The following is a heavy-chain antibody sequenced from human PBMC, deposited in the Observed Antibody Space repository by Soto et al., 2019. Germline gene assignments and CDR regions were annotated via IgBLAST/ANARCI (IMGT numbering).Heavy chain of an antibody. J-gene: IGHJ4*02. CDR1: GFTVSSYA. CDR3: ARRGSGSYYDY. CDR2: ISGSGGNT. D-gene: IGHD1-26*01. Sequence: EVQLLESGGGLVQPGGSLRLSCGASGFTVSSYAMRWVRQAPVKGLEWVSAISGSGGNTYEADSVKGRFTISRDNSKNTPYLQMNSLRAEDTAVYYCARRGSGSYYDYWGQGTLVTVSS. V-gene: IGHV3-23*01.